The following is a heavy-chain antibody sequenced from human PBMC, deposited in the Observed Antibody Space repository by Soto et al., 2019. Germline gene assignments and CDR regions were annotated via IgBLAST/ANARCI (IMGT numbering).Heavy chain of an antibody. CDR2: IYYSGST. Sequence: SETRSLTCIGSGGSTSRYYWIWIRQPPGKGLEWIGYIYYSGSTNYNPSLKSRVTISVDTSKNQFSLKLNSMTAADTAVYYCAIYNYGSGSTHLYYCAQGSLVPVS. D-gene: IGHD3-16*01. CDR1: GGSTSRYY. CDR3: AIYNYGSGSTHLYY. J-gene: IGHJ4*02. V-gene: IGHV4-59*08.